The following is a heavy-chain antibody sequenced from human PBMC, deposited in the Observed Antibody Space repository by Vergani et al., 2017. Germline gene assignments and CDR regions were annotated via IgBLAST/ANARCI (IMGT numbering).Heavy chain of an antibody. CDR1: GFSFSTYG. Sequence: QVQLVESGGGVDQPGGSLRLSCAASGFSFSTYGMHWVRQAPGRGLEWVAFLRYDGSNEYYGDAVKGRFIISRDNSKNMLSLEMHSLRPEDTAVYYCANSYCSSLSCYAFYGMEVWGQGTTVTVSS. CDR3: ANSYCSSLSCYAFYGMEV. J-gene: IGHJ6*02. V-gene: IGHV3-30*02. CDR2: LRYDGSNE. D-gene: IGHD2-2*01.